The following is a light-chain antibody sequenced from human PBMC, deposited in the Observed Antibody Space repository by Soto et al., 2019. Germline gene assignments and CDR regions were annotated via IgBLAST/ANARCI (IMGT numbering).Light chain of an antibody. CDR3: MQATQFPIT. V-gene: IGKV2-24*01. CDR2: KIS. CDR1: QSLVPSNGNTY. Sequence: DIVMTQTPLSSPVTLGQPASISCRSSQSLVPSNGNTYLSWVQQRPGQPPRLLIYKISVRFSGVPDRFSGSGAGTDFTLTISRVEAEDVGVYYCMQATQFPITFGQGTRLELK. J-gene: IGKJ5*01.